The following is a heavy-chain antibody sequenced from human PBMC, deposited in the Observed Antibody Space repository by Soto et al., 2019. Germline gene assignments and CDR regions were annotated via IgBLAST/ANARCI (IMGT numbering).Heavy chain of an antibody. CDR3: ARVSPPSIVVVVAATDNWFDP. CDR2: ISAYNGNT. J-gene: IGHJ5*02. V-gene: IGHV1-18*01. CDR1: GYTFTSYG. D-gene: IGHD2-15*01. Sequence: QVQLVQSGAEVKKPGASVKVSCKASGYTFTSYGISWVRQAPGQGLEWMGWISAYNGNTNYAQKLQGRVTMTTDTSTSTAYMERRSLRSDDTAVYYCARVSPPSIVVVVAATDNWFDPWGQGTLVTVSS.